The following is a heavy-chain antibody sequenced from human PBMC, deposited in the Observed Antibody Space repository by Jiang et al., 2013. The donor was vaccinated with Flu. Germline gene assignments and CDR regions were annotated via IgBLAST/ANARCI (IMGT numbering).Heavy chain of an antibody. J-gene: IGHJ6*02. V-gene: IGHV4-31*03. Sequence: SVSGGVHXKWWLRTGAGSARTQEGPGVDWVXLLHGTTSYNPSLQSRVTISVDTSKNQFSLTLSAVTAADTAVYYCAREESIMVRGVNGMDVWGQGTTVTVSS. CDR2: LLHGTT. D-gene: IGHD3-10*01. CDR1: GGVHXKWWLRT. CDR3: AREESIMVRGVNGMDV.